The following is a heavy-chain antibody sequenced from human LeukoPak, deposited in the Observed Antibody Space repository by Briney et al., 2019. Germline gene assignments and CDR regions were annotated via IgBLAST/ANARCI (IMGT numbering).Heavy chain of an antibody. J-gene: IGHJ6*02. CDR3: ARDRYCSSTSYYHYYHYGMDV. V-gene: IGHV1-18*01. CDR1: GYTFTSYG. CDR2: ISAYNGNT. D-gene: IGHD2-2*01. Sequence: ASVKVSCKASGYTFTSYGISWVRQAPGQGLEWMGWISAYNGNTNYAQKLQGRVTMTTDTSTSTAYMELRSLRSDDSAVYYCARDRYCSSTSYYHYYHYGMDVWGQGTTVTVSS.